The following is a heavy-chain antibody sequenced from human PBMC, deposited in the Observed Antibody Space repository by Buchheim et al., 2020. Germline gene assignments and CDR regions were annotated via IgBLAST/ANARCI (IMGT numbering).Heavy chain of an antibody. CDR1: GGSFSGYY. V-gene: IGHV4-34*01. CDR3: ARGCPPIAAADYGMDV. D-gene: IGHD6-13*01. Sequence: QVQLQQWGAGLLKPSETLSLTCAVYGGSFSGYYWSWIRQPPGKGLEWIGEINHSGSTNYNPSLKSRGTISVDTSKNKFFLKLSSVTAADTAVYYCARGCPPIAAADYGMDVWGQGTT. J-gene: IGHJ6*01. CDR2: INHSGST.